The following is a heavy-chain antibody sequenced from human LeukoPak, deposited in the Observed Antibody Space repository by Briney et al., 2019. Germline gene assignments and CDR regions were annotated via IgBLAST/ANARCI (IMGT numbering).Heavy chain of an antibody. D-gene: IGHD6-19*01. CDR1: GGSISSYY. V-gene: IGHV4-59*01. CDR3: ARGDPFSNGWYHSDY. J-gene: IGHJ4*02. Sequence: SETLSLTCTVSGGSISSYYWSWIRQPPGKGLEWIGYIYYSGSTNYNPSLKSRVTISVDTSKNQFSLKLNSVTPADTAVYYCARGDPFSNGWYHSDYWGQGTLVTVSS. CDR2: IYYSGST.